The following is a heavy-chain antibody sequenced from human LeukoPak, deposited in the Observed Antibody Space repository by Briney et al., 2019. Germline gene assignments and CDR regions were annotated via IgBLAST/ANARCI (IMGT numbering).Heavy chain of an antibody. Sequence: PGGSLRLSCAASGFTFSSYGMHWVRQAPGKGPEWVAVIWYDGSNKYYADSVKGRFTISRDNSKNTLYLLMNSLRAEDTAVYYCARDSGGYSYGGLDYWGQGTLVTVSS. CDR2: IWYDGSNK. CDR3: ARDSGGYSYGGLDY. D-gene: IGHD5-18*01. J-gene: IGHJ4*02. V-gene: IGHV3-33*01. CDR1: GFTFSSYG.